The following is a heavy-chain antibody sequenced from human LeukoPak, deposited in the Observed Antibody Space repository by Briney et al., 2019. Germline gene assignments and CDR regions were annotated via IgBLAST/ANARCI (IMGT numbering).Heavy chain of an antibody. J-gene: IGHJ4*02. Sequence: GGSLRLSCAASGFTFTNYAMTRVRQAPGKGLEWVSAITGSGGSTYYADPVKGRFTISRDNSNNTLYLQMSSLRADDTAVYYCTKGRGDSSGWRFDYWGQGTLVTVSS. CDR1: GFTFTNYA. CDR2: ITGSGGST. D-gene: IGHD6-19*01. CDR3: TKGRGDSSGWRFDY. V-gene: IGHV3-23*01.